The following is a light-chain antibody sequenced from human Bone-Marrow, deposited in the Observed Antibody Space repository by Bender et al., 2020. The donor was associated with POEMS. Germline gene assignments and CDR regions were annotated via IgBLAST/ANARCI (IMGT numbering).Light chain of an antibody. J-gene: IGLJ2*01. Sequence: SYELTQPLSVSVALGQTATITCGGNNIGSKIVHWYQQKPGQAPVLVIYSDSNRPSGIPERFSGSNSGNTATLTISRAQAGDEADYYCQLWDSNTGVFGGGTKLTVL. CDR2: SDS. CDR3: QLWDSNTGV. V-gene: IGLV3-9*01. CDR1: NIGSKI.